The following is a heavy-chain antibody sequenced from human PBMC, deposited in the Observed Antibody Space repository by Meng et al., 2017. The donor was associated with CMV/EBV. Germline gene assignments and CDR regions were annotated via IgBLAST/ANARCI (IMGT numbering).Heavy chain of an antibody. CDR3: ARGMVEIFGVVMRWFDP. V-gene: IGHV5-51*01. Sequence: KVSCKGSGYSVTSYWIGWVRQMPGKGLEWMGIIYPGDSDTRYSPSFQGQVTISADKSISTAYLQWSSLKASDTAMYYCARGMVEIFGVVMRWFDPWGQGTLVTVSS. D-gene: IGHD3-3*01. CDR2: IYPGDSDT. J-gene: IGHJ5*02. CDR1: GYSVTSYW.